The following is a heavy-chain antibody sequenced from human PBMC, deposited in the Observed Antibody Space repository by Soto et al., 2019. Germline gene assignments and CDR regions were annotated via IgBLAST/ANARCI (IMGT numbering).Heavy chain of an antibody. CDR3: AKDSTGIAVAGLPFDY. J-gene: IGHJ4*02. Sequence: EVQLLESGGGLVQPGGSLRLSCAASGFTFSSYAMSWVRQAPGKGLEWVSALSGSGGSTYYADSVKGRFTISRDNSKNTLYMQMNSLRAEDTAVYYCAKDSTGIAVAGLPFDYWGQGTLVTVSS. CDR1: GFTFSSYA. D-gene: IGHD6-13*01. V-gene: IGHV3-23*01. CDR2: LSGSGGST.